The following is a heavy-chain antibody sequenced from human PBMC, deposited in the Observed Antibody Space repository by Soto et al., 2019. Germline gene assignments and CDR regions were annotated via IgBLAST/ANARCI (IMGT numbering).Heavy chain of an antibody. CDR3: ASLTNFWSGYHFDY. CDR1: GGSISSSSYY. Sequence: SETLSLTCTVSGGSISSSSYYWGWIRQPPGKGLEWIGSIYYSGSTYYNPSLKSRVTISVDTSKNQFSLKLSSVTAADTAVYYCASLTNFWSGYHFDYWGQGTLVTVSS. V-gene: IGHV4-39*01. CDR2: IYYSGST. J-gene: IGHJ4*02. D-gene: IGHD3-3*01.